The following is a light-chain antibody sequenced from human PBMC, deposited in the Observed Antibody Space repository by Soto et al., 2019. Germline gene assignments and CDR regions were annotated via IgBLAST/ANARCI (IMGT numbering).Light chain of an antibody. V-gene: IGKV1-6*01. CDR2: AAS. J-gene: IGKJ3*01. CDR3: LQKYFYPFT. Sequence: IQMTQSPSSLSASVGDRVTITCRASQSISTYLNWYQQKPGKAPNLLIYAASNLQSGVPARFSGSGSGTDFTLTISSLQPEDFATYYCLQKYFYPFTFGPGTKVDIK. CDR1: QSISTY.